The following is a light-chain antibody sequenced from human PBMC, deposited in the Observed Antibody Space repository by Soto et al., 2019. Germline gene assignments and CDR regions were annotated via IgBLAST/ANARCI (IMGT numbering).Light chain of an antibody. Sequence: RSDVGGYNYVSWYQQHPGKAPKLMIYEVSKRPSGFSNRFSGSKSGNTASLTISGLQPEDEAGFYCCSFKDISTPLFVFGTGNKDTGL. V-gene: IGLV2-14*01. CDR3: CSFKDISTPLFV. J-gene: IGLJ1*01. CDR1: RSDVGGYNY. CDR2: EVS.